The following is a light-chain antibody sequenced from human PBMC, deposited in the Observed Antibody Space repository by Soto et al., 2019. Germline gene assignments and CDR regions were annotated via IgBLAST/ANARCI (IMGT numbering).Light chain of an antibody. Sequence: DIQMTQSPSTLSASVVDRVTITCRASQSISSWLAWYQQKPGKAPKVLIYKASSLESGVPSRFSGSGSGTEFTLTISSLQPDDFATYYCQQYSTYLWTFGQGTKVEIK. J-gene: IGKJ1*01. CDR2: KAS. CDR3: QQYSTYLWT. V-gene: IGKV1-5*03. CDR1: QSISSW.